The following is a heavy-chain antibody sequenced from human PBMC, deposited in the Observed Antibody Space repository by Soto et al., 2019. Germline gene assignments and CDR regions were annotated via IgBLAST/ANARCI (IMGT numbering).Heavy chain of an antibody. CDR3: ARDVFWSGYYEPPYNWFDT. Sequence: SETLSLTCTVSGGSFSSYYWSWIRQPPGKGLEWIGYIYSSGSTNYNPSLKSRVTMSVDTSKNQFSLKLSSVTAADTAVYYCARDVFWSGYYEPPYNWFDTWGQGTLVTVSS. CDR1: GGSFSSYY. D-gene: IGHD3-3*01. J-gene: IGHJ5*02. CDR2: IYSSGST. V-gene: IGHV4-59*01.